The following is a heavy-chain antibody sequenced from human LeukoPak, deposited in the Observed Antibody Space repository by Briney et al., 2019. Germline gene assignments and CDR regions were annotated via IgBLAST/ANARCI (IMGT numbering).Heavy chain of an antibody. D-gene: IGHD5-12*01. Sequence: GSLRLSCSASGFTFTKYWMNWVRQAPGKGLEWVANIKQDGSEKDYVDSVKGRFTISRDNAKNSLYLQMNSLRAEDTAVYYCAKTGGYNGNDPIDYWGQGTLVTVSS. V-gene: IGHV3-7*01. J-gene: IGHJ4*02. CDR1: GFTFTKYW. CDR2: IKQDGSEK. CDR3: AKTGGYNGNDPIDY.